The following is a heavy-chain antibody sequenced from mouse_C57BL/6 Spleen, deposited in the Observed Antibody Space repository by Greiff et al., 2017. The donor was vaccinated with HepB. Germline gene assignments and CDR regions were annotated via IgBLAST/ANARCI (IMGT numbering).Heavy chain of an antibody. CDR2: IYPGDGDT. J-gene: IGHJ1*03. CDR1: GYAFSSYW. D-gene: IGHD2-5*01. V-gene: IGHV1-80*01. CDR3: ARAWRDYSNSHWYFDV. Sequence: VQLQQSGAELVKPGASVKISCKASGYAFSSYWMNWVKQRPGKGLEWIGQIYPGDGDTNYNGKFKGKATLTADKSSSTAYMQLSSLTSEDSAVYFCARAWRDYSNSHWYFDVWGTGTTVTVSS.